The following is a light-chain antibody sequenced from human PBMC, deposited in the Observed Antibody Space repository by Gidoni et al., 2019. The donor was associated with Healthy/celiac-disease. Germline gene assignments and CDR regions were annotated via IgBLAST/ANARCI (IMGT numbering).Light chain of an antibody. CDR1: QSVSSSY. Sequence: IVFTQSPGTLPLSPGERATLSCRPSQSVSSSYLAWYQQKPGQAPRLLIYGASSRATGIPDRFSGSGSGTDFTLTISRLEPEDFAVYYCQQYGSFPLTFGGXTKVEIK. CDR2: GAS. CDR3: QQYGSFPLT. J-gene: IGKJ4*01. V-gene: IGKV3-20*01.